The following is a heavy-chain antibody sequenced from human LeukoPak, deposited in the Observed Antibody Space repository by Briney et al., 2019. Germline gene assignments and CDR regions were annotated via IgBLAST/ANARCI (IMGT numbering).Heavy chain of an antibody. Sequence: SETLSLTCTVSGASISSSSYYWGWIRQPPGKGLEWIGNIYYSGSTYCNPSLKSRVTISVDTSKNQFPLKLSSVTAADTAVYYCARVRGSSWSHFDYWGQGTLVTVSS. D-gene: IGHD6-13*01. J-gene: IGHJ4*02. V-gene: IGHV4-39*06. CDR2: IYYSGST. CDR3: ARVRGSSWSHFDY. CDR1: GASISSSSYY.